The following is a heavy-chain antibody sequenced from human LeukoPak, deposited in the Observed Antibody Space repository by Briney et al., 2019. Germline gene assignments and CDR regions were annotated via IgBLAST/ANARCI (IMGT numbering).Heavy chain of an antibody. CDR2: IYYSGST. CDR1: GGSISSSSYY. V-gene: IGHV4-39*07. J-gene: IGHJ6*03. Sequence: SETLSLTCTVSGGSISSSSYYWGWIRQPPGKGLEWIGSIYYSGSTYYNPSLKSRVTISVDTSKNQFSLKLSSVTAADTAVYYCARRCPLVVPAATADYYYYYMDVWGKGTTVTVSS. D-gene: IGHD2-2*01. CDR3: ARRCPLVVPAATADYYYYYMDV.